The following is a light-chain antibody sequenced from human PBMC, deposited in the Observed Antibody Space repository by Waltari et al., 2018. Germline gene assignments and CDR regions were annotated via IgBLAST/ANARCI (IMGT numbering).Light chain of an antibody. V-gene: IGKV1-5*03. CDR1: QSISTW. Sequence: DIQMTQSPSTLSASVGDRVTITCRASQSISTWVAWYQQKPGKAPKVLIYNASSLESGVPSRFSGSGSGTEFTLTISSLQPDDFATYFCQQYNSYSGTFGQGTKVEIK. CDR2: NAS. J-gene: IGKJ1*01. CDR3: QQYNSYSGT.